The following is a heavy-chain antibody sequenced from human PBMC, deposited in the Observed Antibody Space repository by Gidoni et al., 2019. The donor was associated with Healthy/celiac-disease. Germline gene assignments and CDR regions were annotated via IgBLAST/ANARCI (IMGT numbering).Heavy chain of an antibody. CDR2: ISSSGSTR. CDR1: GFTVSSYE. V-gene: IGHV3-48*03. J-gene: IGHJ4*02. D-gene: IGHD6-19*01. Sequence: EVQLVESGVGLVQPGGSLSLSCSASGFTVSSYERNWVRQATGQGLEWVSYISSSGSTRYYADSVKGRFTISRDNAKNSLYLQMNSLRAEDTAVYYCARVVPLYSSGWFDYWGQGTLVTVSS. CDR3: ARVVPLYSSGWFDY.